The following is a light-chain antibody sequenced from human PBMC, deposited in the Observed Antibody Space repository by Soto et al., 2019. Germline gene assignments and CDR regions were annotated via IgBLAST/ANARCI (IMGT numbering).Light chain of an antibody. V-gene: IGKV3D-15*01. Sequence: EIVLTQSPATLSVSPGERATLSCMASQSVSGYLAWYQQKPGQPPRLLIYGASTRATGIPARFSGSGSGTEFTLTISSLQSEDFAMCYCQQYNNWLMLTFGGGGKVAIK. CDR3: QQYNNWLMLT. CDR1: QSVSGY. CDR2: GAS. J-gene: IGKJ4*01.